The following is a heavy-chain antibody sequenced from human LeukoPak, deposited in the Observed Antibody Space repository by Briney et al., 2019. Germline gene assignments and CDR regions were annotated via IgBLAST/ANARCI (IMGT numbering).Heavy chain of an antibody. CDR2: KNLHGSVI. D-gene: IGHD3-22*01. Sequence: TGGSLRLSRAASGFTFSGYWMSWIRQAPGKGLEEVANKNLHGSVIHYVDSVKGRFTISRDNAKNLLYLQMNYLRAEDTALYYCATSDDSSGSDWGQGTLVTVSS. CDR3: ATSDDSSGSD. V-gene: IGHV3-7*01. CDR1: GFTFSGYW. J-gene: IGHJ4*02.